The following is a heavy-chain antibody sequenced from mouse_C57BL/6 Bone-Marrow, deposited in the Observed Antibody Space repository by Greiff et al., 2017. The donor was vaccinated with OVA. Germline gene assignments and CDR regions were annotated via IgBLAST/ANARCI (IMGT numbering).Heavy chain of an antibody. D-gene: IGHD2-4*01. CDR3: ARHKIYYDYDVDAMDD. V-gene: IGHV5-6*01. J-gene: IGHJ4*01. Sequence: EVKLVESGGDLVKPGGSLKLSCAASGFTFSSYGMSWVRQTPDKRLEWVATISSGGSYTYYPDSVKGRFTISRDNAKNTLYLQMSSLKSEDTAMYYCARHKIYYDYDVDAMDDWGKGTSVTVSS. CDR2: ISSGGSYT. CDR1: GFTFSSYG.